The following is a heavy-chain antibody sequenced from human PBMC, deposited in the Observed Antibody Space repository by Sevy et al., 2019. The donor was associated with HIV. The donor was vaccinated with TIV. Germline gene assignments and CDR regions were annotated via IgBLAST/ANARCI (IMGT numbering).Heavy chain of an antibody. D-gene: IGHD3-22*01. CDR3: AREPYFFDKSGYYWDY. CDR2: VYHTGST. CDR1: GVSVSSDTYY. V-gene: IGHV4-61*01. J-gene: IGHJ4*02. Sequence: HSETLSLTCAVSGVSVSSDTYYWSWIRQPPGKGLEWIGYVYHTGSTNYSPSFKSRVTISVDTSKNQFSLRLFSVAAADTAVYYCAREPYFFDKSGYYWDYWGQGALVTVSS.